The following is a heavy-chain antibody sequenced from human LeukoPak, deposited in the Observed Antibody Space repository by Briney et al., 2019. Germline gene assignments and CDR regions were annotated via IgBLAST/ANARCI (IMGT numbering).Heavy chain of an antibody. CDR1: GGTFSSYA. D-gene: IGHD1-7*01. J-gene: IGHJ4*02. V-gene: IGHV1-69*04. CDR2: IIPILGIA. Sequence: SVKVSCKASGGTFSSYAISWVRQAPGQGLEWMGRIIPILGIANYAQKFQGRVTITADKSTSTAYMELSSLRSEDTAVYYCASDTNWNYRFDYWGQGTLVTVTS. CDR3: ASDTNWNYRFDY.